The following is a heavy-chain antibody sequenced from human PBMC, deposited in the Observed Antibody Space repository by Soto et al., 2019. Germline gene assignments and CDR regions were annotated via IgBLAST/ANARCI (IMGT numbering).Heavy chain of an antibody. V-gene: IGHV1-24*01. CDR1: GYTLTELS. Sequence: GASVKVSYKVSGYTLTELSVHRVREAPGEGLEWMGGFDPEDGETIYAQKFQGRVTMTEDTSTDTAYMELSSLRSEDTAVYYCALTMVRGVARHIDYWGQGTLVTVSS. J-gene: IGHJ4*02. D-gene: IGHD3-10*01. CDR3: ALTMVRGVARHIDY. CDR2: FDPEDGET.